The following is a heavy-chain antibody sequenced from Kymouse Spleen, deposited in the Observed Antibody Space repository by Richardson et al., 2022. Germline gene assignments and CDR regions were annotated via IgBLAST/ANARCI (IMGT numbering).Heavy chain of an antibody. Sequence: QVQLVESGGGVVQPGRSLRLSCAASGFTFSSYGMHWVRQAPGKGLEWVAVIWYDGSNKYYADSVKGRFTISRDNSKNTLYLQMNSLRAEDTAVYYCARDEGVTTVVSFDYWGQGTLVTVSS. CDR1: GFTFSSYG. D-gene: IGHD4-23*01. J-gene: IGHJ4*02. CDR2: IWYDGSNK. V-gene: IGHV3-33*01. CDR3: ARDEGVTTVVSFDY.